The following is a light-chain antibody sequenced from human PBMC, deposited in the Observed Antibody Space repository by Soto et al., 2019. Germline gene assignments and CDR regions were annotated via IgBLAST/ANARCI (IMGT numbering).Light chain of an antibody. Sequence: DMQMPQSPSALSASVGDRVTITCRASQSISNWLAWYQQKPGKAPTLLIYDVSRLESGVPSRFSGSGSGTEFTLTIYSLQPDDFATYYCQPSYSTLWTFGQGTKVDIK. CDR1: QSISNW. J-gene: IGKJ1*01. CDR2: DVS. CDR3: QPSYSTLWT. V-gene: IGKV1-5*01.